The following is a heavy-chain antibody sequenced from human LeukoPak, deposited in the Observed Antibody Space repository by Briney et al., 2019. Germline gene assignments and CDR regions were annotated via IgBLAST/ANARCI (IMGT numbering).Heavy chain of an antibody. CDR2: IWYYGSNK. Sequence: GRSLTLSCAASGFTFSSYGMHWVRQAPGKGLEWVAVIWYYGSNKYYADSGKGPFTISRDNSKNTLYLQMNSLRAEDTAVYYCARDHHKLTYYYDSSGYYFDYWGQGTLVTVSS. CDR1: GFTFSSYG. D-gene: IGHD3-22*01. CDR3: ARDHHKLTYYYDSSGYYFDY. V-gene: IGHV3-33*01. J-gene: IGHJ4*02.